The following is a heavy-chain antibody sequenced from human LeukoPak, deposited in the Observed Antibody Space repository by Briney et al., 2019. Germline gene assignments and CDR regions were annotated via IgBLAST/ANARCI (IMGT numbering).Heavy chain of an antibody. CDR2: MYYIGST. CDR3: ARDLGTGSYYPFDN. Sequence: PSETLSLTCTVSGGSISSHYWSWLRQPPGKGLEWIGYMYYIGSTNYNPSLKSRVTMSVDTSKNQFSLRLSSVTAADTAIYYCARDLGTGSYYPFDNWGQGTLVTVFS. D-gene: IGHD1-26*01. V-gene: IGHV4-59*11. J-gene: IGHJ4*02. CDR1: GGSISSHY.